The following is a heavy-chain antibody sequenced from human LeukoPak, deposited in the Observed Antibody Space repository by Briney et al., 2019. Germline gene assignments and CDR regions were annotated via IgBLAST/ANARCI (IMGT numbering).Heavy chain of an antibody. CDR2: ISYDGSNE. Sequence: GGSLRLSCAASGFTFSSYVMHWVRQAPGKGLEWVAIISYDGSNEYYADSVKGRFTISRDNAKNSLYLQMNSLRAEDTAVYYCARENYDSSGYYPTLFDYWGQGTLVTVSS. CDR1: GFTFSSYV. D-gene: IGHD3-22*01. V-gene: IGHV3-30*04. J-gene: IGHJ4*02. CDR3: ARENYDSSGYYPTLFDY.